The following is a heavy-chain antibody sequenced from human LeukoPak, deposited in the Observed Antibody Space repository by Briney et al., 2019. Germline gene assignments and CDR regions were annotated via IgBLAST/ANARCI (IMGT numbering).Heavy chain of an antibody. J-gene: IGHJ3*02. Sequence: GGSLRLSCAASGFTFSSYWMHWVRQAPGKGLVWVSRINSDGSSTSYADSVKGRFTISRDNSKNTLYLQMNSLRAEDTAVYYCAKALPYDILTGYYADAFDIWGQGTMVTVSS. D-gene: IGHD3-9*01. V-gene: IGHV3-74*01. CDR3: AKALPYDILTGYYADAFDI. CDR2: INSDGSST. CDR1: GFTFSSYW.